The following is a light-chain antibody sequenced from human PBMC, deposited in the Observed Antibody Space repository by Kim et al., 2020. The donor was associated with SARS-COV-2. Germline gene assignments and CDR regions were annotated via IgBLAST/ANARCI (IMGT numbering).Light chain of an antibody. J-gene: IGLJ2*01. CDR2: QDS. CDR1: KLGDKY. Sequence: SYELTQPPSVSVSPGQTASITCSGDKLGDKYACWYQQKPGQSPVLVIYQDSKRPSGIPERFSGSNSGNTATLTISGTQAMDEADYYFQAWDLSTVVFGGG. CDR3: QAWDLSTVV. V-gene: IGLV3-1*01.